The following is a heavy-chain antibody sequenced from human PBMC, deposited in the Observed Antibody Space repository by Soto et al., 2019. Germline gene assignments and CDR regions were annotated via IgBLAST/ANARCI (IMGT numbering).Heavy chain of an antibody. D-gene: IGHD5-12*01. CDR3: ASPRYSGYDLYQGFAVAGVDY. Sequence: QVQLVESGGGVVQPGRSLRLSCAASGFTFSTSAMHWVRQAPGKGLEWVAAISYDGGNKYYADSVRGRVTISRDNSKNTLYLQMNNLGAEDTAVYFCASPRYSGYDLYQGFAVAGVDYWGQGTLVIVSS. CDR1: GFTFSTSA. J-gene: IGHJ4*02. V-gene: IGHV3-30-3*01. CDR2: ISYDGGNK.